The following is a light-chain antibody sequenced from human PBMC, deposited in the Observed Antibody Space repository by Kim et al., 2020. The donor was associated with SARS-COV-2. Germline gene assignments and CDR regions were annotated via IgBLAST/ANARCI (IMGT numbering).Light chain of an antibody. CDR3: QQRSNWPLT. J-gene: IGKJ4*01. CDR2: DAS. CDR1: QSVSRS. Sequence: LSPGERASLSCRASQSVSRSFAWYQQKPGQAPRLLIYDASKRATGIPARFSGSGSGTDFTLTISSLEPEDFAVYYCQQRSNWPLTFGGGTKVDIK. V-gene: IGKV3-11*01.